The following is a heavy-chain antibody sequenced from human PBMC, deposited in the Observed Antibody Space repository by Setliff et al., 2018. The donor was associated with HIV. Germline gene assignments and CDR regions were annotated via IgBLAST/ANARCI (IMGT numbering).Heavy chain of an antibody. CDR2: INTNSGSP. CDR3: ARALYGDYGGDLNWLDP. CDR1: GYNFENYA. J-gene: IGHJ5*02. Sequence: AASVKVSCKTSGYNFENYAINWVRQAPGQGLEWMGWINTNSGSPTYAQAFTGRFLFSVDTVVATAYLQINNLKTEDTVVYYCARALYGDYGGDLNWLDPWGQGTRVTVSS. D-gene: IGHD4-17*01. V-gene: IGHV7-4-1*02.